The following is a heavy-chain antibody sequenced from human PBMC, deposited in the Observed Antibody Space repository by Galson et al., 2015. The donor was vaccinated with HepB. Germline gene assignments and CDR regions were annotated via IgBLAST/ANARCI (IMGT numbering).Heavy chain of an antibody. D-gene: IGHD6-19*01. Sequence: ETLSLTCTVAGASISSYFWSWIRQPPRNGLEWVGYISYSGITNYNPSLKGRVTISIDTSKNQFSLKLSSVTAADTAVYYCVRELARAGNNYFDPWGQGTLVTVSS. CDR3: VRELARAGNNYFDP. J-gene: IGHJ5*02. V-gene: IGHV4-59*01. CDR1: GASISSYF. CDR2: ISYSGIT.